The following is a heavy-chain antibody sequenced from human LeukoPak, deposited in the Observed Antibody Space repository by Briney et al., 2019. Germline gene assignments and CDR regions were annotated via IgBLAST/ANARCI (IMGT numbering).Heavy chain of an antibody. Sequence: PGGSLRLSCVASGFTFTRYWMSWVRQAPGKGLEWVANIKQDGSVTHYVDSVKGRFTISRDNARNSVYLQMNSLSDDDTAVYFCARDGDYIMPPFDYWGQGILVTVSS. V-gene: IGHV3-7*01. CDR2: IKQDGSVT. CDR1: GFTFTRYW. CDR3: ARDGDYIMPPFDY. J-gene: IGHJ4*02. D-gene: IGHD4-17*01.